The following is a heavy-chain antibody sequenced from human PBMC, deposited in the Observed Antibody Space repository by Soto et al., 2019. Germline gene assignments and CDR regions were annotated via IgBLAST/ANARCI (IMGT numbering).Heavy chain of an antibody. CDR3: ARDLSSSGWYGAGSYFDY. D-gene: IGHD6-19*01. V-gene: IGHV1-2*04. Sequence: SVKDSCKASGYTFTGYYMHWGRQAPVQGLEWMGWINPNSGGTNYAQKFQGWVTMTRDTSISTAYMELSRLRSDDTAVYYCARDLSSSGWYGAGSYFDYWGQGTLVTVSS. CDR2: INPNSGGT. CDR1: GYTFTGYY. J-gene: IGHJ4*02.